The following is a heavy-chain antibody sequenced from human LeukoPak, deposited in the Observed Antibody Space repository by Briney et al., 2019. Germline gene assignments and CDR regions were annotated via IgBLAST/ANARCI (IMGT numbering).Heavy chain of an antibody. CDR3: ARGDGGY. V-gene: IGHV4-34*01. CDR2: IKHTGRT. J-gene: IGHJ4*02. CDR1: GGSFSGYH. Sequence: SETLSLTCAVYGGSFSGYHWSWIRQPPGKGLEWIGEIKHTGRTNYNPSLKSRVTISVDTSKNQFSLKLSSVTAADTAVYYCARGDGGYWGQGTLVTVSS. D-gene: IGHD5-24*01.